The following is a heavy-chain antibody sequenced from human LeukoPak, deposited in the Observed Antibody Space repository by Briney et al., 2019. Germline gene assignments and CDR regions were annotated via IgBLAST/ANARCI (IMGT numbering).Heavy chain of an antibody. J-gene: IGHJ6*03. CDR2: IYAGGST. D-gene: IGHD3-10*01. Sequence: PSEALSLTCTVSGGSISTYYWSWIRQPAGKGLEWIGRIYAGGSTNYNPSLKSRVTMSVDTSNNQFSLKLSSVTAADTAVYYCARDGLNTMVRGKIHYYYMDVWGKGTTVTISS. CDR3: ARDGLNTMVRGKIHYYYMDV. CDR1: GGSISTYY. V-gene: IGHV4-4*07.